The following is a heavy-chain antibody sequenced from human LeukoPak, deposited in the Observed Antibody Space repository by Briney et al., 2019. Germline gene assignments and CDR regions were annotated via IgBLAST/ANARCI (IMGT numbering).Heavy chain of an antibody. D-gene: IGHD2-15*01. CDR1: GYTFTSYD. CDR2: MNPNSGNT. J-gene: IGHJ5*02. Sequence: ASVKVSCKASGYTFTSYDINWVRQATGQGLEWIGWMNPNSGNTGYAQKFQGRVTMTRNTSISTAYMELSSLRSEDTAVYYCARSSLVVAATHNWFDPWGQGTLVTVSS. V-gene: IGHV1-8*02. CDR3: ARSSLVVAATHNWFDP.